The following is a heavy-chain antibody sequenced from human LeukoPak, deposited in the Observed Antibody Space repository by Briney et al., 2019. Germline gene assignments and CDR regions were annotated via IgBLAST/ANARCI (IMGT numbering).Heavy chain of an antibody. V-gene: IGHV3-48*03. D-gene: IGHD6-19*01. J-gene: IGHJ4*02. Sequence: GGSLRLSCAASGFTFSSYERNWVRQAPGKGLEWVSYISSSGSTLYYAASVKGRFTISRDNAKNSLYLQMNSLRAEDPALYYCARIYSSGSRYYFDYWGQGTLATVSS. CDR2: ISSSGSTL. CDR1: GFTFSSYE. CDR3: ARIYSSGSRYYFDY.